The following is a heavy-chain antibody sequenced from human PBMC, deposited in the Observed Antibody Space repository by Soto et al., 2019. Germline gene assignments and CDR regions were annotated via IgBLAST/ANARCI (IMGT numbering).Heavy chain of an antibody. V-gene: IGHV1-2*04. CDR2: INPNGGVT. D-gene: IGHD5-12*01. Sequence: VQLVQSGAVVRKPGASVKVSCKSSGDSFNDYYIHWVRQAPGQGLEWMGWINPNGGVTKYAQKSQGWVTMPRDTSIRTVYMELSRLRSDDTAVYYCARESGGATATLDYYYFYMDVWGKGTTVTVSS. CDR3: ARESGGATATLDYYYFYMDV. J-gene: IGHJ6*03. CDR1: GDSFNDYY.